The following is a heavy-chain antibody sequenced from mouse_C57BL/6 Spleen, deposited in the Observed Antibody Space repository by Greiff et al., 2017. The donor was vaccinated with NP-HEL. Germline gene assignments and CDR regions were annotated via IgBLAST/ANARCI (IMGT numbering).Heavy chain of an antibody. J-gene: IGHJ3*01. D-gene: IGHD1-1*01. Sequence: VQLVESGAELVKPGASVKISCKASGYAFSSYWMNWVKQRPGKGLEWIGQIYPGDGDTNYNGKFKGKATLTADKSSSTAYMQLSSLTSEDSAVYFCARSLTTVVATPFAYWGQGTLVTVSA. CDR1: GYAFSSYW. CDR3: ARSLTTVVATPFAY. CDR2: IYPGDGDT. V-gene: IGHV1-80*01.